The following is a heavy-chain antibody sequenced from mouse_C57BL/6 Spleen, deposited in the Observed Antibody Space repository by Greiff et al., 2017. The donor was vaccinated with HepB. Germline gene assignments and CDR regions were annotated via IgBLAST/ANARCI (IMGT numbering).Heavy chain of an antibody. V-gene: IGHV1-50*01. Sequence: QVQLQQSGAELVKPGASVKLSCKASGYTFTSYWMQWVKQRPGQGLEWIGEIDPSDSYTNYNQKFKGKATLTVDTSSSTAYMQLSSLTSEDSAVYYCARGYYGSSSWYFDVWGTGTTVTVSS. CDR2: IDPSDSYT. J-gene: IGHJ1*03. CDR1: GYTFTSYW. CDR3: ARGYYGSSSWYFDV. D-gene: IGHD1-1*01.